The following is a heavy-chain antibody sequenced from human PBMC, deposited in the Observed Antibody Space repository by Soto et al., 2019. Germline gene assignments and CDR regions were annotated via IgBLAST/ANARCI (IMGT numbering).Heavy chain of an antibody. V-gene: IGHV1-58*02. CDR3: ASSAGLCGGDCYYYYYYGMDV. J-gene: IGHJ6*02. Sequence: GASVKVSCKASGFTFTSSAMQWVRQARGQRLEWIGWIVVGSGNTNYAQKFQERDTITRDMSTSTAYMELSSLRSEDTAVYYCASSAGLCGGDCYYYYYYGMDVWGQGTTVTVSS. CDR2: IVVGSGNT. D-gene: IGHD2-21*02. CDR1: GFTFTSSA.